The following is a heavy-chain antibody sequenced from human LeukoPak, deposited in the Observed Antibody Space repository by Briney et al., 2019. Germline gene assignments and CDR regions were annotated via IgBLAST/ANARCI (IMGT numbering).Heavy chain of an antibody. V-gene: IGHV1-2*04. D-gene: IGHD1-26*01. CDR3: AVGIVGATNYFDY. Sequence: ASVKVSCKASGYTFTGYYMHWVRQAPGQGLEWMGWINPNSGGTNYAQKFQGWVTMTRDTSISTAYMELSRLRSDDTAVYYCAVGIVGATNYFDYWSQGTLVTVSS. CDR2: INPNSGGT. CDR1: GYTFTGYY. J-gene: IGHJ4*02.